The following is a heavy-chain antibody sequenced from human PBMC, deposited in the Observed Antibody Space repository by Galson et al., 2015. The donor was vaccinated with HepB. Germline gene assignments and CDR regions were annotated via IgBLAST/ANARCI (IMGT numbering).Heavy chain of an antibody. J-gene: IGHJ4*02. V-gene: IGHV1-69*13. CDR2: IIPIFGTA. CDR3: ARSPNDILTGYYGTNFDY. D-gene: IGHD3-9*01. CDR1: GGTFSSYA. Sequence: SVKVSCKASGGTFSSYAISWVRQAPGQGLEWMGGIIPIFGTANYAQKFQGRVTITADESTSTAYMELSSLRSEDTAVYYCARSPNDILTGYYGTNFDYWGQGTLVTVSS.